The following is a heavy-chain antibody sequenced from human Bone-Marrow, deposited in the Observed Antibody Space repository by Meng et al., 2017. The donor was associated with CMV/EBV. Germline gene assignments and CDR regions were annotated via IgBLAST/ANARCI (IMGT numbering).Heavy chain of an antibody. Sequence: SVKVSCKASGYTFTSYTISWVRQAPGQGLEWMGRIIPILGIANYAQKFQGRVTMTRNTSISTAYMELSSLRSEDTAVYYCARGDCSSTSCYSNYYYGMDVWGQGNTVTVAS. CDR3: ARGDCSSTSCYSNYYYGMDV. CDR1: GYTFTSYT. J-gene: IGHJ6*02. CDR2: IIPILGIA. V-gene: IGHV1-69*02. D-gene: IGHD2-2*02.